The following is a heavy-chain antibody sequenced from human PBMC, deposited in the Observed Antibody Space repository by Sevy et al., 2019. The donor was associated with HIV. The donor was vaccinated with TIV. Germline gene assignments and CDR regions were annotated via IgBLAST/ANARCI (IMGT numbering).Heavy chain of an antibody. V-gene: IGHV3-21*01. Sequence: GGSLRLSCAASGFTFSSYSMNWVRQAPGKGLEWVSSISSSSSYLYYADSVKGRFTISRDNAKNSLYLQMNSLRAEDTAVYYCARDHAIADAFDIWGQGTMVTVSS. CDR3: ARDHAIADAFDI. D-gene: IGHD2-21*01. CDR1: GFTFSSYS. CDR2: ISSSSSYL. J-gene: IGHJ3*02.